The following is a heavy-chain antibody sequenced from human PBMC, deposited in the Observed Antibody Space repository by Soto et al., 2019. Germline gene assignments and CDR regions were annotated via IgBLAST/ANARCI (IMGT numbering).Heavy chain of an antibody. D-gene: IGHD1-1*01. CDR3: ARGKGMEENYYYYGMDI. CDR1: GYTFSTYA. Sequence: ASVKVSRKASGYTFSTYAMHWVRQAPGQSLEWMGWINGGTGQTRYSQRFQDRVTIARDTSAKTTYMDLTSLRSEDTAVYCCARGKGMEENYYYYGMDIWGQGTTVTVSS. CDR2: INGGTGQT. J-gene: IGHJ6*02. V-gene: IGHV1-3*01.